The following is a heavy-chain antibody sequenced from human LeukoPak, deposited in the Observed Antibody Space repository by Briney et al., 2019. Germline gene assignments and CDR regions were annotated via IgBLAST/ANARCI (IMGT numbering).Heavy chain of an antibody. V-gene: IGHV4-34*01. CDR1: GGSLRDHY. CDR2: INDSGNT. D-gene: IGHD2-15*01. CDR3: ARPYCSRGSCYRDVDY. J-gene: IGHJ4*02. Sequence: RASEALSLTCAVSGGSLRDHYWSWIRQVPGKGLEWIGEINDSGNTNYNPSLEGRVTLSVDPSKNQFSLKMRSVTAADTSIYYCARPYCSRGSCYRDVDYWGQGTLVTVSS.